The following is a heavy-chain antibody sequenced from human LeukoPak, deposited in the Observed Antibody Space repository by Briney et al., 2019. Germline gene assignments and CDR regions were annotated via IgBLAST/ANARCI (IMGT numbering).Heavy chain of an antibody. D-gene: IGHD1-26*01. Sequence: ASVKVSCKASGYTFTSYGISWVRQAPGQGLEWMGWISAYNGNTNYAQKLQGRVTMTTDTSTSTAYMELRSLRSDDTAVYYSARDKFDSGSYNGKTRFDYWGQGTLVTVSS. CDR2: ISAYNGNT. CDR1: GYTFTSYG. J-gene: IGHJ4*02. V-gene: IGHV1-18*01. CDR3: ARDKFDSGSYNGKTRFDY.